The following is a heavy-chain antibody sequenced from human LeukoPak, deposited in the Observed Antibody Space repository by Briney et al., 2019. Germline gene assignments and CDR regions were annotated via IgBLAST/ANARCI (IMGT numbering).Heavy chain of an antibody. D-gene: IGHD1-26*01. CDR1: GDNFITYW. J-gene: IGHJ5*02. CDR2: VYLGDSST. CDR3: ARLRGRGKTWFDP. V-gene: IGHV5-51*01. Sequence: GESLKISCKGSGDNFITYWVVWVRQMPGKGLEWMGIVYLGDSSTKYNPSFQGQVTMSADKSTSTAYLQWSSLKASDTAIYYCARLRGRGKTWFDPCGQGTLVTVSS.